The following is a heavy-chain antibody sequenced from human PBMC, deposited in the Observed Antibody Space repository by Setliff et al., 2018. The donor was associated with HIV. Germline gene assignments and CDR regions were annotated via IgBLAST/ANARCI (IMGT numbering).Heavy chain of an antibody. CDR1: GGTFGSQA. Sequence: SVKVSCKTSGGTFGSQAISWVRQAPGQGLEWMGGLISMFKIPQIAQKFQGRVTITADESTSTAYMGLSSLTSEDTAMYYCARGGWSGGGPLHYSYYYLDVWGQGTAVTVSS. J-gene: IGHJ6*02. D-gene: IGHD2-15*01. V-gene: IGHV1-69*13. CDR2: LISMFKIP. CDR3: ARGGWSGGGPLHYSYYYLDV.